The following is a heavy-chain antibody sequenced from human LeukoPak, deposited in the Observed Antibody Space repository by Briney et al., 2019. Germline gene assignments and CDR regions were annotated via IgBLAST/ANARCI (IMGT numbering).Heavy chain of an antibody. CDR1: GFTFSSYW. Sequence: RGSLRLSCAASGFTFSSYWMHWVRQVPGKGLVWVSRINSDGSSTSYADSVKGRFTISRDNAKNTLYLQMNSLRAEDTAVYYCARESSGWLFDYWGQGTLVTVSS. CDR2: INSDGSST. CDR3: ARESSGWLFDY. V-gene: IGHV3-74*01. D-gene: IGHD6-19*01. J-gene: IGHJ4*02.